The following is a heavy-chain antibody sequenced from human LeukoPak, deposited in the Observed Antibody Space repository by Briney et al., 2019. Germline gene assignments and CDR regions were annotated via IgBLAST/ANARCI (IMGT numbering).Heavy chain of an antibody. CDR2: INPDNGGT. V-gene: IGHV1-2*02. D-gene: IGHD6-25*01. CDR1: GYTFTSYG. J-gene: IGHJ3*01. CDR3: ARDLDRRLRNDAFDV. Sequence: ASVKVSCKASGYTFTSYGISWVRQAPGQGLEWVGWINPDNGGTNYAQKFQGRVTMTRDTSIRTVYMELSRLRSDDTAVYYCARDLDRRLRNDAFDVWGPGTMVTVSS.